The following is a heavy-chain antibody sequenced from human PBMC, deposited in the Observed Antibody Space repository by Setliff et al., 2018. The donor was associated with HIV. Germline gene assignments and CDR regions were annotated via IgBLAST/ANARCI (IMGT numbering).Heavy chain of an antibody. D-gene: IGHD5-12*01. CDR1: GFTFSSYA. V-gene: IGHV3-23*01. CDR2: ITSGGST. Sequence: GGSLRLSCAASGFTFSSYAMSWVRQTPEKGLEWVSIITSGGSTYYADSAKGRFIISRDNSQNTLYLQMNSLRADDTAIYYCARGQGAYSGYDYDYWGQGTLVTVSS. CDR3: ARGQGAYSGYDYDY. J-gene: IGHJ4*02.